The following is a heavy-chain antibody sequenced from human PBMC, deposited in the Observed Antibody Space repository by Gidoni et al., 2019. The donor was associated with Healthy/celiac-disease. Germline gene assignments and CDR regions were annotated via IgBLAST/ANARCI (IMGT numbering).Heavy chain of an antibody. CDR3: VKDLEVYFDY. Sequence: EVQLVESGGGLVQPGGSLRLSCPASGFPFGSYAMHWVRQAPGKGLEYVSAISSNGGSTYYADSVKGRFTISRDNSKNTLYLQMSSLRAEDTAVYYCVKDLEVYFDYWGQGTLVTVSS. CDR2: ISSNGGST. V-gene: IGHV3-64D*09. CDR1: GFPFGSYA. D-gene: IGHD3-3*01. J-gene: IGHJ4*02.